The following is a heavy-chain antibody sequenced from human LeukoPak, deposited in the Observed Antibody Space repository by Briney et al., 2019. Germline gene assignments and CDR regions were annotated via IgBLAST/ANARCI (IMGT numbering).Heavy chain of an antibody. CDR2: ISSSGSTI. CDR3: AKWAKSGALDI. Sequence: GGSLRLSCAASGFTFSSYEMNWVRQAPGKGLEWVSYISSSGSTIYYADSVKGRFTFSRDNSKSTLYLQMNSLRAEDTAVYYCAKWAKSGALDIWGQGTLVTVSS. V-gene: IGHV3-48*03. D-gene: IGHD2-8*01. CDR1: GFTFSSYE. J-gene: IGHJ3*02.